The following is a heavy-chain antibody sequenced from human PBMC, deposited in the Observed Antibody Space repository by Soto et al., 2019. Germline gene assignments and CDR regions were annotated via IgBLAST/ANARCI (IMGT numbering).Heavy chain of an antibody. CDR3: ARSLGYGDIWDY. Sequence: LSLTCTVSGGSISGYYWSWIRQPPGKGLEWIGYIYYSGSTSYNPSLKCRVTISVDTSKNQFSLKLTSVTAADTAVYYCARSLGYGDIWDYWGQAPLVTVS. J-gene: IGHJ4*02. V-gene: IGHV4-59*08. D-gene: IGHD4-17*01. CDR2: IYYSGST. CDR1: GGSISGYY.